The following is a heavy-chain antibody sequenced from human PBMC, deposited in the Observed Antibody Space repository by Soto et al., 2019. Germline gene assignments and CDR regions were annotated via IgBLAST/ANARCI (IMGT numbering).Heavy chain of an antibody. J-gene: IGHJ4*02. CDR2: ISGSGGST. CDR1: GFTFSSYA. D-gene: IGHD3-9*01. CDR3: AKRVVLRYFDWLSSSPDCDY. V-gene: IGHV3-23*01. Sequence: PGGSLRLSCAASGFTFSSYAMSWVRQAPGKGLEWVSAISGSGGSTYYADSVKGRFTISRDNSKNTLYLQMNSLRAEDTAVYYCAKRVVLRYFDWLSSSPDCDYWGQGTLVTVSS.